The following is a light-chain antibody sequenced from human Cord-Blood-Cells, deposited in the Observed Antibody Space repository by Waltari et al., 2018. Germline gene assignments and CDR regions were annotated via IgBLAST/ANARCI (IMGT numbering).Light chain of an antibody. CDR2: DVS. J-gene: IGLJ3*02. CDR1: SSDVGGYNY. Sequence: QSALTQPASVSGSPGQSITISCTGTSSDVGGYNYVSWYQQHPGKAPKLMIYDVSKRPPAASTRVSASTSGNTASLTIAGLQAEDEAVYYRSSYTTSSTWVFGGGTKLTVL. V-gene: IGLV2-14*01. CDR3: SSYTTSSTWV.